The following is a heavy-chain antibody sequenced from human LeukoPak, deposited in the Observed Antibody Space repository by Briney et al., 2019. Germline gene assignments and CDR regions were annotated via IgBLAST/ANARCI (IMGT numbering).Heavy chain of an antibody. CDR2: IFHSGNT. D-gene: IGHD5-18*01. CDR3: ARLYGNNYVAY. V-gene: IGHV4-38-2*01. J-gene: IGHJ4*02. Sequence: PSETLSLTCAVSGYSISSGFYWGWIRQPPGKGLEWIGSIFHSGNTYYNPSLKSRVTISVDTSKNQISLKLSSVTAADTAVYYCARLYGNNYVAYWGQGTLVTVSS. CDR1: GYSISSGFY.